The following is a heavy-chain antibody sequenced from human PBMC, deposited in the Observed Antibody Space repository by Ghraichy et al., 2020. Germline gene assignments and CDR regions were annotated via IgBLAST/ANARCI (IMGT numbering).Heavy chain of an antibody. CDR1: GGSISSYY. CDR2: IDYSGST. V-gene: IGHV4-59*01. Sequence: SETLSLTCTVSGGSISSYYWSWIRQPPGKGLEWIGNIDYSGSTNNNPSLKSRVTLSVDTSTNQFFLKLSSVTAADTAVYYCARAGAAVWLDPWGPGTLVTVSS. D-gene: IGHD2-15*01. CDR3: ARAGAAVWLDP. J-gene: IGHJ5*02.